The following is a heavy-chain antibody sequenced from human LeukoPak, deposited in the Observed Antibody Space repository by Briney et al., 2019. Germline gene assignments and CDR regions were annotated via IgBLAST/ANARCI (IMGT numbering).Heavy chain of an antibody. J-gene: IGHJ5*02. Sequence: SETLSLTCTVSGGSISHYHWSWIRQPPGKGLEWIGYIHYSGSTNYNPSLKSRVTISVDTSNNHFSLRLSSVTAADTAVYYCARGGRGGDCDNWFDHWGQGTLVTVSS. CDR3: ARGGRGGDCDNWFDH. CDR2: IHYSGST. D-gene: IGHD2-21*02. CDR1: GGSISHYH. V-gene: IGHV4-59*01.